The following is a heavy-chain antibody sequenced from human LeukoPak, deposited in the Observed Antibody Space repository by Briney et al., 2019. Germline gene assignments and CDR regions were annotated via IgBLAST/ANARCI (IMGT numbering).Heavy chain of an antibody. D-gene: IGHD3-10*01. V-gene: IGHV4-61*02. Sequence: SETLSLTCTVSGGSISSGSYYWSWIRQPAGKGLEWIGRIYTSGSTNYNPSLKSRVTISVDTSKNQFSLKLSSVTAADTAVYYCARGAMVRGVPFNPWGQGTLVTVSS. CDR1: GGSISSGSYY. CDR3: ARGAMVRGVPFNP. CDR2: IYTSGST. J-gene: IGHJ5*02.